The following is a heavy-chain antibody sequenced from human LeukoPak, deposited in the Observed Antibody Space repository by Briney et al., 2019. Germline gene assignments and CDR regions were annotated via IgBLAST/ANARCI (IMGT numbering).Heavy chain of an antibody. CDR1: GFTFSSSW. CDR2: ITDDATT. CDR3: VRDRVGPDY. Sequence: GGSLRLSCAASGFTFSSSWMHWVRQAPGTGLVWVSRITDDATTTYADSVKGRFTSSRDNAKKILYLQMNSLRAEDTAVYYCVRDRVGPDYWGQGTLVTVSS. V-gene: IGHV3-74*03. J-gene: IGHJ4*02. D-gene: IGHD1-26*01.